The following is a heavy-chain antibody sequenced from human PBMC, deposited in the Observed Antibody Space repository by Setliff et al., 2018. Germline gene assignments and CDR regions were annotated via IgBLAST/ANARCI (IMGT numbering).Heavy chain of an antibody. J-gene: IGHJ6*03. Sequence: SETLSLTCTVSGGSISSSSYYWSWIRQPAGKGLEWTGRIYTSGSTNYNPSLKSRVTISVDTSKNQFSLKLSSVTAADTAVYYCAREQSNYDFWSGYYGSYYYYMDVWGKGTTVTVS. CDR2: IYTSGST. V-gene: IGHV4-61*02. CDR1: GGSISSSSYY. D-gene: IGHD3-3*01. CDR3: AREQSNYDFWSGYYGSYYYYMDV.